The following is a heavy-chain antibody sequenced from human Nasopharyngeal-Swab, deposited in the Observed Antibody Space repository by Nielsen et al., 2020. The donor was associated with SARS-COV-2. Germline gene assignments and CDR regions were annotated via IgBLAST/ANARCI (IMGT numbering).Heavy chain of an antibody. Sequence: GESLKISCAASGFNFKAVWMHWVRQAPGKGLEWVANIKQDGSEKPYVDSVRGRFTISRDNAKNSVYLQMNSLRAEDTAVYYCARGHNWSFDYWGQGTLVTVSA. CDR3: ARGHNWSFDY. CDR2: IKQDGSEK. CDR1: GFNFKAVW. D-gene: IGHD1-1*01. V-gene: IGHV3-7*04. J-gene: IGHJ4*02.